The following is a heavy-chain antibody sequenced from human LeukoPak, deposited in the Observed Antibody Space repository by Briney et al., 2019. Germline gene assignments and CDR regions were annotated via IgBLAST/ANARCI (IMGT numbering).Heavy chain of an antibody. CDR2: TSSSSSYI. CDR1: GFTFSSYS. J-gene: IGHJ3*02. D-gene: IGHD2-2*01. Sequence: PGGSLRLSCAASGFTFSSYSMNWVRQAPGKGLEWVSSTSSSSSYIYYADSVKGRFTISRDNAKNSLYLQMNSLRAEDTAVYYCAVPATAMTDAFDIWGQGTMVTVSS. V-gene: IGHV3-21*01. CDR3: AVPATAMTDAFDI.